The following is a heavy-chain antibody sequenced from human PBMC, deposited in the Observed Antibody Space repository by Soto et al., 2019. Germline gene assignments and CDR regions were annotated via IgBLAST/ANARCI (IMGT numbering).Heavy chain of an antibody. V-gene: IGHV4-30-4*01. CDR1: GGSISSGDYY. J-gene: IGHJ5*02. Sequence: SETLSLTCTVSGGSISSGDYYWSWIRQPPGKGLEWIGYIYYSGSTYYNPSLKSRVTISVDTSKNQFSLKLSSVTAADTAVYYCARGPTMVRGVIITPRLNWFDPWGQGTLVTVSS. CDR2: IYYSGST. D-gene: IGHD3-10*01. CDR3: ARGPTMVRGVIITPRLNWFDP.